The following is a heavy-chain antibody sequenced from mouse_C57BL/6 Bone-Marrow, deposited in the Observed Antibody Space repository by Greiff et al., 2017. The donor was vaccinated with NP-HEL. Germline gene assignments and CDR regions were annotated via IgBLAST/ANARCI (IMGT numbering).Heavy chain of an antibody. Sequence: EVQLQQSGGGLVKPGGSLKLSCAASGFTFSDYGMHWVRQAPEKGLEWVAYISSGSSTIYYADTVKGRFTISRDNAKNTLFLQMTSLRSEDTAMDYCARPPHYYGSSYWYFDVWGTGTTVTVSS. CDR1: GFTFSDYG. J-gene: IGHJ1*03. CDR2: ISSGSSTI. V-gene: IGHV5-17*01. D-gene: IGHD1-1*01. CDR3: ARPPHYYGSSYWYFDV.